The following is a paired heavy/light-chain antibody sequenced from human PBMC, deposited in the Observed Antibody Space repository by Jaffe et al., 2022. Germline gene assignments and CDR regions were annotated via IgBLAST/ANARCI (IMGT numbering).Light chain of an antibody. CDR1: QGISSY. CDR2: AAS. CDR3: QQLNSYPT. V-gene: IGKV1-9*01. J-gene: IGKJ4*01. Sequence: DIQLTQSPSFLSASVGDRVTITCRASQGISSYLAWYQQKPGKAPKLLIYAASTLQSGVPSRFSGSGSGTEFTLTISSLQPEDFATYYCQQLNSYPTFGGGTKVEIK.
Heavy chain of an antibody. CDR1: GFTFSGSA. CDR3: TREWFRELLGYYYYYMDV. Sequence: EVQLVESGGGLVQPGGSLKLSCAASGFTFSGSAMHWVRQASGKGLEWVGRIRSKANSYATAYAASVKGRFTISRDDSKNTAYLQMNSLKTEDTAVYYCTREWFRELLGYYYYYMDVWGKGTTVTVSS. J-gene: IGHJ6*03. CDR2: IRSKANSYAT. V-gene: IGHV3-73*02. D-gene: IGHD3-10*01.